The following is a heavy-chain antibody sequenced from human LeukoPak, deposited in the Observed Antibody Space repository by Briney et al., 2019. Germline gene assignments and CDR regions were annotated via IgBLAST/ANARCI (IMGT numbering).Heavy chain of an antibody. CDR3: ARVYGYYYDSREFDP. CDR2: IYHSGST. D-gene: IGHD3-22*01. V-gene: IGHV4-38-2*02. Sequence: SETLSLTCTVSGYSISSGYYWGWIRQPPGKGLEWIGSIYHSGSTYYNPSLKSRVTISVDTSKNQFSLKLSSVTAADTAVYYCARVYGYYYDSREFDPWGQGTLVTVSS. J-gene: IGHJ5*02. CDR1: GYSISSGYY.